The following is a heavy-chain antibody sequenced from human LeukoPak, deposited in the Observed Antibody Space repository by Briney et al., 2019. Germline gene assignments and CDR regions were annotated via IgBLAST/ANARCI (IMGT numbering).Heavy chain of an antibody. CDR1: GASISSSTFS. D-gene: IGHD3-22*01. V-gene: IGHV4-39*07. CDR2: IYYRGNI. CDR3: ARAHYYDSSGYYPGAFDI. Sequence: SETLSLTCTVSGASISSSTFSWGWIRQTPGKGLEWIGSIYYRGNIYYNASLKSRVTVSVETSKNHFSLKLNSVTAADTAAYYCARAHYYDSSGYYPGAFDIWGQGTMVTVSS. J-gene: IGHJ3*02.